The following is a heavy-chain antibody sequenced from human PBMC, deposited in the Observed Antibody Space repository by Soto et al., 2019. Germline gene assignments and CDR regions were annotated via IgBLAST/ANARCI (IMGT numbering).Heavy chain of an antibody. CDR1: GDSISSAAYC. CDR3: SRGPSGYKIDY. D-gene: IGHD1-1*01. Sequence: QVQLQESSTRLVSPSQTLSLTCTVSGDSISSAAYCWSWIRQSPDKGLEWIGHIYDGGTTYSSPSFKGRVTISADTSETEFSLKLSSVSAADTAVYYCSRGPSGYKIDYWGQGIQVTVSS. J-gene: IGHJ4*02. V-gene: IGHV4-30-4*01. CDR2: IYDGGTT.